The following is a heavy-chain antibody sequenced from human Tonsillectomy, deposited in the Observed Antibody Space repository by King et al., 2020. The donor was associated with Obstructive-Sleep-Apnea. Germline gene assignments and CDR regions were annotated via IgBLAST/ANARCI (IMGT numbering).Heavy chain of an antibody. D-gene: IGHD1-14*01. CDR1: GFTFRSYG. J-gene: IGHJ3*02. CDR2: IWYDGRNK. Sequence: VQLVESGGGVVQPGRSLRLSCAASGFTFRSYGMHWVRQVPGRGLEWVAVIWYDGRNKYYADSVKGRFTISRDNSKNTLYLQMNSLRAEDTAVYYCAKGEDTNHGNAFDNW. V-gene: IGHV3-33*06. CDR3: AKGEDTNHGNAFDN.